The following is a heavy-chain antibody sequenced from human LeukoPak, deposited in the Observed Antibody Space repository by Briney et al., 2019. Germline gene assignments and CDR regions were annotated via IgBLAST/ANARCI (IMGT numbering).Heavy chain of an antibody. CDR3: AKGRGGSSTSALWFDP. J-gene: IGHJ5*02. V-gene: IGHV3-9*01. CDR2: ISWNSGSI. Sequence: GRSLRLSCAASGFTFDDYAMHWVPQAPGKGLEWVSGISWNSGSIGYADSVKGRFTISRDNAKNSLYLQMNSLRAEDTALYYCAKGRGGSSTSALWFDPWGQGTLVTVSS. D-gene: IGHD2-2*01. CDR1: GFTFDDYA.